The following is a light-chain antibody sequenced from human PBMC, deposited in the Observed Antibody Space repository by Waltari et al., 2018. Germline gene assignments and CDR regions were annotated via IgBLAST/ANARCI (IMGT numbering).Light chain of an antibody. CDR3: HQTYKTPQT. CDR2: GAF. Sequence: DIQLTQSQSSLSALVGDRITITCLASETISKSLNWYQQNPGKAPTLLIYGAFALHSGVSSRFSGSGSGTDFTLTITSLQPEDFGTYDCHQTYKTPQTFGQGT. J-gene: IGKJ1*01. V-gene: IGKV1-39*01. CDR1: ETISKS.